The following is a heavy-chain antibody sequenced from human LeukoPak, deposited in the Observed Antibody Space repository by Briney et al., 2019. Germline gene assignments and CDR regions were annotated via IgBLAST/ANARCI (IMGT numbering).Heavy chain of an antibody. Sequence: PSETLSLTCTVSGGSISSYYWSWIRQPPGKGLEWIGYIYYSGSTNYNPSLKSRVTISVDTSKNQFSLKLSSVTAADTAVYYCARDQSGTRDYYYYGMDVWGQGTTVTVSS. V-gene: IGHV4-59*01. CDR1: GGSISSYY. J-gene: IGHJ6*02. D-gene: IGHD1/OR15-1a*01. CDR3: ARDQSGTRDYYYYGMDV. CDR2: IYYSGST.